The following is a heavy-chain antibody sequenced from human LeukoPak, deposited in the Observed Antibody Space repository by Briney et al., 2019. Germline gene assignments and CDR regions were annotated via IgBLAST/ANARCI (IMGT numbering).Heavy chain of an antibody. CDR1: GFSFSGYV. CDR2: VGASGDNT. CDR3: TCLDY. Sequence: PGGSLRLSCAASGFSFSGYVMSWVRQAPGKGLEWVSAVGASGDNTYYADSVKGRFTIARDNSKDTLSLEMNSLRAEDTAIYHCTCLDYWGQGTQVTVSS. V-gene: IGHV3-23*01. J-gene: IGHJ4*02.